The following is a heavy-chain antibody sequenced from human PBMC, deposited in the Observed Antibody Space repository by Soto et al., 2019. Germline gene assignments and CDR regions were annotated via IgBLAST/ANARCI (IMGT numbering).Heavy chain of an antibody. Sequence: QLQLQESGSGLVKPSQTLSLTCAVSGGSISSGGYSWSWIRQPPGKGLEWIGYIYHSGSTYYNPSLKSRVTISVDRSKNQFSLKLSSVTAADTAVYYCARARKYYDFWSGYHSHNWFDPWGQGTLVTVSS. V-gene: IGHV4-30-2*01. J-gene: IGHJ5*02. D-gene: IGHD3-3*01. CDR3: ARARKYYDFWSGYHSHNWFDP. CDR1: GGSISSGGYS. CDR2: IYHSGST.